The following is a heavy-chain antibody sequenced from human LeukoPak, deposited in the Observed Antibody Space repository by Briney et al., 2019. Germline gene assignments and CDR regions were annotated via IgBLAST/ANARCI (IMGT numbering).Heavy chain of an antibody. CDR1: GFTFSSYS. D-gene: IGHD6-19*01. CDR3: ARESIAVGYFDD. J-gene: IGHJ4*02. CDR2: ISSSSSYI. Sequence: GGSLRLSCAASGFTFSSYSMNWVRQAPGKGLEWVSSISSSSSYIYYADSVKGRFTISRDNAKNSLYLQMNSLRAEDTAVYYCARESIAVGYFDDWGQGTLVTVSS. V-gene: IGHV3-21*01.